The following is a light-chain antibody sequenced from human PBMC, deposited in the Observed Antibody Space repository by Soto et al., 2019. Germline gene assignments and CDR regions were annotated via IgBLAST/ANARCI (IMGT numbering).Light chain of an antibody. Sequence: DIQVTQSPSSLSASVRDRVTITCRASQSITSYLNWYQQKPGKAPKLLIYAASSLQSGVPSRFSGSGSGTDFTLTISSLQPEDFATYYCQQSYSSPLTFGGGTKVEI. CDR1: QSITSY. J-gene: IGKJ4*01. CDR3: QQSYSSPLT. CDR2: AAS. V-gene: IGKV1-39*01.